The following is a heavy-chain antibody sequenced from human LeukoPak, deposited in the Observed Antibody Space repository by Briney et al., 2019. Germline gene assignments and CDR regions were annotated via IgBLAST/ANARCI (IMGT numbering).Heavy chain of an antibody. CDR2: IIPIFGTA. J-gene: IGHJ3*02. D-gene: IGHD2-21*02. CDR1: GGTLSSYA. CDR3: ARESEVGVLAYCGGDCSLGAFDI. Sequence: SVKVSCKASGGTLSSYAISWVRQAPGQGLEWMGGIIPIFGTANYAQKFQGRVTITTDESTSTAYMELSSLRSEDTAVYYCARESEVGVLAYCGGDCSLGAFDIWGQGTMVTVSS. V-gene: IGHV1-69*05.